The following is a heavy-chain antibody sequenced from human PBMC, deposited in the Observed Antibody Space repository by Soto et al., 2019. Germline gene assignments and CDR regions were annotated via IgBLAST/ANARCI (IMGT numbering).Heavy chain of an antibody. CDR1: GYSFTSYW. CDR3: ARSAPMAARLHFDY. Sequence: PGESLKISCKGSGYSFTSYWIAWVRQMPGKGLEWMGIIFPGDSDTKYSPSFQGQVTISVDKSISTAFLQWNSLKASDTAMYYCARSAPMAARLHFDYWGQGTLVTVSS. J-gene: IGHJ4*02. V-gene: IGHV5-51*01. CDR2: IFPGDSDT. D-gene: IGHD6-6*01.